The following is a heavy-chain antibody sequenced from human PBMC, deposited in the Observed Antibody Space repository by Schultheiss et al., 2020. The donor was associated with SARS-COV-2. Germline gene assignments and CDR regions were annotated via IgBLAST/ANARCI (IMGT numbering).Heavy chain of an antibody. D-gene: IGHD2-8*01. CDR3: AKSGKAVNGEDF. V-gene: IGHV3-74*01. CDR2: INSDGSST. CDR1: GFTFSSYW. J-gene: IGHJ4*02. Sequence: GGSLRLSCAASGFTFSSYWMHWVRQAPGKGLVWVSRINSDGSSTSYADSVKGRFTISRDNAKNTLYLQMKSLRADDTAVYYCAKSGKAVNGEDFWGQGTLLTVSS.